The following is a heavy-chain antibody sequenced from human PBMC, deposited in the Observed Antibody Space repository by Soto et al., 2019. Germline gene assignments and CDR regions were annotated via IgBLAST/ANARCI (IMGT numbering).Heavy chain of an antibody. J-gene: IGHJ3*02. D-gene: IGHD1-1*01. Sequence: GGSLRLSCAASGFTFSSYSMNWVRQAPGKGLEWVSSISSSSSYIYYADSVKGRFTISRDNAKNSLYLQMNSLRAEDTAVYYCARDQPYNWNVVDAFDIWGQGTMVTVSS. V-gene: IGHV3-21*01. CDR1: GFTFSSYS. CDR2: ISSSSSYI. CDR3: ARDQPYNWNVVDAFDI.